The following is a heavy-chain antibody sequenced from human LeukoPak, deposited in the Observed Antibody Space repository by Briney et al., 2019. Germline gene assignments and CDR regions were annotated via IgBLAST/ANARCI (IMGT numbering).Heavy chain of an antibody. Sequence: PETLSLTCTVSGGSISSYYWSWIRQPPGKGLEWIGYIYYSGSTNYNPSLKSRVTISVDTSKNQFSLKLSSVTAADTAVYYCARGRSEYSSPNPYYYYMDVWGKGTTVTVSS. CDR1: GGSISSYY. CDR3: ARGRSEYSSPNPYYYYMDV. CDR2: IYYSGST. D-gene: IGHD6-6*01. V-gene: IGHV4-59*01. J-gene: IGHJ6*03.